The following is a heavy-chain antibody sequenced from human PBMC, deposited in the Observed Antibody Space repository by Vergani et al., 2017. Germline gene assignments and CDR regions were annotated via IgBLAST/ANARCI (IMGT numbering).Heavy chain of an antibody. V-gene: IGHV1-69*01. J-gene: IGHJ4*02. CDR3: ARERDAYDFVWGSYRPTTDFDY. Sequence: QVQLVQSGAEVKKPGSSVKVSCKASGGTFSSYAISWVRQAPGQGLEWMGGIIPIFGTANYAQKFQGRVTITADESTSTAYMELSSLRSEDTAVYYCARERDAYDFVWGSYRPTTDFDYWGQGTLVTVSS. D-gene: IGHD3-16*02. CDR2: IIPIFGTA. CDR1: GGTFSSYA.